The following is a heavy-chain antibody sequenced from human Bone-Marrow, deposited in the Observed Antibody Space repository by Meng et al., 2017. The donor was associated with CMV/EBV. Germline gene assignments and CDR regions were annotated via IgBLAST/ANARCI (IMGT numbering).Heavy chain of an antibody. J-gene: IGHJ6*02. V-gene: IGHV1-2*02. CDR2: INPKSGGT. Sequence: ASVKVSCKPSGGTFSNYAVSWVRQAPGQGLEWMGWINPKSGGTNYAQRFQGRVTMTRDTSINTVYMELRRLRSDDTAVYFCAKSLYTNYYSTYYGLDVWGQGTTVTVSS. CDR1: GGTFSNYA. CDR3: AKSLYTNYYSTYYGLDV. D-gene: IGHD3-22*01.